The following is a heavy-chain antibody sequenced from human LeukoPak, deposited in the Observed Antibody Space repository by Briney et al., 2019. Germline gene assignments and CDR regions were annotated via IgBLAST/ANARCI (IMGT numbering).Heavy chain of an antibody. J-gene: IGHJ4*02. CDR2: ISSSSSYI. CDR1: GFTFSDYY. V-gene: IGHV3-11*06. CDR3: ARGGDSSSWFFDY. D-gene: IGHD6-13*01. Sequence: PVGSLRLSCAASGFTFSDYYMSWIRQAPGKGLEWVSSISSSSSYIYYADSVKGRFTISRDNAKNSLYLQMNSLRAEDTAVYYCARGGDSSSWFFDYWGQGTLVTVSS.